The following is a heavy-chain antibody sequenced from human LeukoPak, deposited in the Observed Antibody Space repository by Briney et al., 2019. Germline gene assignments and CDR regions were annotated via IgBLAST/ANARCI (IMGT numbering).Heavy chain of an antibody. CDR1: GLTFSSHA. CDR3: ATASYSSGPYYYGMDV. D-gene: IGHD6-19*01. Sequence: GSLRLSCAASGLTFSSHALSWVRQAPGKGLEWVSSISGSDGSTFYADSVKGRFSISRDNSKNTLYLHMNSLRAEDTALYYCATASYSSGPYYYGMDVWGHGTTVTVSS. V-gene: IGHV3-23*01. J-gene: IGHJ6*02. CDR2: ISGSDGST.